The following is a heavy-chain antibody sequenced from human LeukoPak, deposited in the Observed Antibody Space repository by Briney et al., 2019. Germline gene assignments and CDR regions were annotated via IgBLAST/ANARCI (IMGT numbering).Heavy chain of an antibody. V-gene: IGHV4-34*01. CDR3: ARIRCGRGQDICYNH. CDR2: ISPGGYT. J-gene: IGHJ5*02. D-gene: IGHD2-21*01. Sequence: SETLSLTCAVSGVSVNGYYWSWIRQSPEKGLEWIGEISPGGYTTYNPSLKSRVIISEDTSENQLSLNVRSATAADTALYYCARIRCGRGQDICYNHWAHGSLVTVSS. CDR1: GVSVNGYY.